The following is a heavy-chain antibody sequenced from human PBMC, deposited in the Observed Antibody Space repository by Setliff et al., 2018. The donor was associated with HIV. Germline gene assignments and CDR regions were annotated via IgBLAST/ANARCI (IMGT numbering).Heavy chain of an antibody. CDR1: GDRVSGNSVS. D-gene: IGHD1-1*01. Sequence: SQTLSLTCVISGDRVSGNSVSWNWIRQSQSRGLEWLGRTYYRSKWYYQYALSLKSRISINPATSKNQFSLQLNPVPSKNTGLYYCVRENDLLDGFACWGQGTMVTVSS. J-gene: IGHJ3*01. CDR3: VRENDLLDGFAC. CDR2: TYYRSKWYY. V-gene: IGHV6-1*01.